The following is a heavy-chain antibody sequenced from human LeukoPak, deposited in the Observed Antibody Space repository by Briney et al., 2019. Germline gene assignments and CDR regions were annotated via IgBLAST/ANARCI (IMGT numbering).Heavy chain of an antibody. CDR3: ARGHSSSSGVDY. CDR1: GGTFSSYA. V-gene: IGHV1-69*01. Sequence: GSSVKVSCKASGGTFSSYAISWVRQAPGQGLEWMGGIIPIFGTANYAQKSQGRVTITADESTSTAYMELSSLRSEDTAVYYCARGHSSSSGVDYWGQGTLVTVSS. D-gene: IGHD6-6*01. J-gene: IGHJ4*02. CDR2: IIPIFGTA.